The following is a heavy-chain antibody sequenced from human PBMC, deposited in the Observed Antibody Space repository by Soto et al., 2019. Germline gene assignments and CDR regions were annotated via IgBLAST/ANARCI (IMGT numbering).Heavy chain of an antibody. Sequence: GGSLRLSCTASGFTFGDYAMSWFRQAPGKGLEWVGFIRSKAYGGTTEYAASVKGRFTISRDDSKSIAYLQMNSLKTEVTAVYYCTSGGYYYGSGSYSPDYWGQGTLVTVSS. CDR1: GFTFGDYA. J-gene: IGHJ4*02. D-gene: IGHD3-10*01. V-gene: IGHV3-49*03. CDR3: TSGGYYYGSGSYSPDY. CDR2: IRSKAYGGTT.